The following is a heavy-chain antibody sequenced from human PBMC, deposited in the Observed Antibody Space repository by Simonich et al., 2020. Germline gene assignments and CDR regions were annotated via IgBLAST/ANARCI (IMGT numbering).Heavy chain of an antibody. CDR2: ISYSGST. CDR1: GGSISSSSYY. V-gene: IGHV4-39*01. J-gene: IGHJ4*02. CDR3: ARQRVLMVYAIDY. Sequence: QLQLQESGPGLVKPSETLSLPCTVSGGSISSSSYYWGWIRQPPGKGLEWIGSISYSGSTYYNPLLKSRVTISVDTSKNQFSLKLSSVTAADTAVYYCARQRVLMVYAIDYWGQGTLVTVSS. D-gene: IGHD2-8*01.